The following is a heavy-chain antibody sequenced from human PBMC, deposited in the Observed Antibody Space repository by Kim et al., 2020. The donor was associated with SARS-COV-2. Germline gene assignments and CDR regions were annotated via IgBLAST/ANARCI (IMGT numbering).Heavy chain of an antibody. Sequence: AQKLQGRVTMTTDTSTSTAYIELRSLRSDDTAVYYCARVSTVTTSRWFDPWGQGTLVTVSS. CDR3: ARVSTVTTSRWFDP. V-gene: IGHV1-18*01. D-gene: IGHD4-17*01. J-gene: IGHJ5*02.